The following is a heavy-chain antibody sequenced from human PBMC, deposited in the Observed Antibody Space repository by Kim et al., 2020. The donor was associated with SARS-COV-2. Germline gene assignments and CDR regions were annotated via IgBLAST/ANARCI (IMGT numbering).Heavy chain of an antibody. Sequence: GGSLRLSCAASGFTFSSYAMSWVRQAPGKGLEWVSAISGSGGSTYYADSVKGRFTISRDNSKNTLYLQMNSLRAEDTAVYHCAKGERITMIVVVTLFDYWGQGTLVTVSS. D-gene: IGHD3-22*01. CDR2: ISGSGGST. V-gene: IGHV3-23*01. CDR1: GFTFSSYA. J-gene: IGHJ4*02. CDR3: AKGERITMIVVVTLFDY.